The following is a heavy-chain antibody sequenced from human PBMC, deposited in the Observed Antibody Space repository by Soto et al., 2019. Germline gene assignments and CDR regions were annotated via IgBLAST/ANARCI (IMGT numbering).Heavy chain of an antibody. V-gene: IGHV4-61*01. J-gene: IGHJ3*02. CDR2: INYSGST. CDR1: GGSVSSGSYY. D-gene: IGHD1-26*01. CDR3: ARVRGGVGAFDI. Sequence: QVQLQESGPGLVKPSETLSLTCTVSGGSVSSGSYYWSWIRQPPGKGLEWIGYINYSGSTNYNPSLKSRVTISVDTSKNQFSLKLSSVTAADTAVYYCARVRGGVGAFDIWGQGTMVTVSS.